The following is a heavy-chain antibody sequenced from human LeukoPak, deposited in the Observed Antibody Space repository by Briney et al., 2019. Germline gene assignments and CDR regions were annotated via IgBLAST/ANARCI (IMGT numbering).Heavy chain of an antibody. D-gene: IGHD3-10*01. CDR3: ARTPFGELGDWFDP. J-gene: IGHJ5*02. CDR1: GGSISSGSYY. CDR2: IYTSGST. V-gene: IGHV4-61*02. Sequence: SETLSLTCTVSGGSISSGSYYWSWIRQPAGKGLEGIGRIYTSGSTNYNPSLKSRVTISVDTSKNQFSLKLSSVTAADTAVYYCARTPFGELGDWFDPWGQGTLVTVSS.